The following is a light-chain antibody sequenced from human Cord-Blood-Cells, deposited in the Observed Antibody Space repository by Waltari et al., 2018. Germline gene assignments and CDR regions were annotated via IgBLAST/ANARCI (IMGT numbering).Light chain of an antibody. V-gene: IGLV2-11*01. CDR1: SSDVGGYNY. Sequence: QSALTQPRSVSGSPGQSVTISCTGTSSDVGGYNYVSWYQQHPGKAPKLMIYDVSKRPSGVPERCSGSTSGNTASLPISGLQAEYESDYYCCSYAGSYTYVFGTGTKVTVL. J-gene: IGLJ1*01. CDR2: DVS. CDR3: CSYAGSYTYV.